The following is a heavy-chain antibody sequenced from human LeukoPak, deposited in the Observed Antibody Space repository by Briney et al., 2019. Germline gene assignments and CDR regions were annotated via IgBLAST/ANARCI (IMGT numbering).Heavy chain of an antibody. V-gene: IGHV4-59*08. J-gene: IGHJ3*02. D-gene: IGHD4-17*01. CDR2: IYYSGST. CDR1: GGSMSPYH. Sequence: SETLSLTCTVSGGSMSPYHWGWIRQPPGKGLEWTGYIYYSGSTYYNPSLKSRVTISVDTSKNQFSLKLSSVTAADTAVYYCARPVTTTPDDAFDIWGQGTMVTVSS. CDR3: ARPVTTTPDDAFDI.